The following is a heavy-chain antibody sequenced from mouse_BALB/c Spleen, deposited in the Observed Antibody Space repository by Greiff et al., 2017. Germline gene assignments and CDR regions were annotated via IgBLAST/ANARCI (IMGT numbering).Heavy chain of an antibody. CDR1: GYTFTSYW. CDR3: ARGGPYFDY. D-gene: IGHD1-1*02. J-gene: IGHJ2*01. CDR2: IYPGDGDT. V-gene: IGHV1-87*01. Sequence: ESGAELARPGASVKLSCKASGYTFTSYWMQWVKQRPGQGLEWIGAIYPGDGDTRYTQKFKGKATLTADKSSSTAYMQLSSLASEDSAVYYCARGGPYFDYWGQGTTLTVSS.